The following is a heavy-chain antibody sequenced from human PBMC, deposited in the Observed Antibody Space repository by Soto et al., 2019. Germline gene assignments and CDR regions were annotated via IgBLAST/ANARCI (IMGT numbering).Heavy chain of an antibody. J-gene: IGHJ5*01. V-gene: IGHV3-21*01. CDR2: ISSGSSYI. CDR1: GFTFSSYT. Sequence: LRLSCAASGFTFSSYTMNWVRQAPGKGLEWISSISSGSSYIYYAGSVKGRFTISRDNAKNSLFLQMNSLRADDTAVYYCARDILSGGAYPDSWGQGTKVTVSS. D-gene: IGHD3-10*01. CDR3: ARDILSGGAYPDS.